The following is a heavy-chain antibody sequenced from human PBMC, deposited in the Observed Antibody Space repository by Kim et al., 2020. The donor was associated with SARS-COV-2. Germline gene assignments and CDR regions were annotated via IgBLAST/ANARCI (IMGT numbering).Heavy chain of an antibody. CDR2: SSSSYI. J-gene: IGHJ4*02. Sequence: SSSSYIYYADPVKGRFTISRDNAKNSLYLQMNSLRAEDTAVYYCVLNRDYWGQGTLVTVSS. V-gene: IGHV3-21*01. CDR3: VLNRDY.